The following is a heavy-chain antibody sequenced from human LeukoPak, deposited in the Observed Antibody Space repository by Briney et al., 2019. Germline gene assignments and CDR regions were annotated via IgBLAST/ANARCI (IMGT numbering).Heavy chain of an antibody. V-gene: IGHV3-73*01. Sequence: GGSLKLSCAPSGFTFSGSAMRWGCQASGKGLEWVGRIRSKANSYATAYAASVKGRFTISRDDSKNTAYLQMNSLKTEDTAVYYCATHSSKAVAASYGIDLWGQGTTVTVSS. CDR3: ATHSSKAVAASYGIDL. J-gene: IGHJ6*01. CDR1: GFTFSGSA. D-gene: IGHD6-19*01. CDR2: IRSKANSYAT.